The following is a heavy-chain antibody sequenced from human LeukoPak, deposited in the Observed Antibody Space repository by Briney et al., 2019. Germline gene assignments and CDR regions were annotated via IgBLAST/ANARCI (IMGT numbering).Heavy chain of an antibody. CDR2: IRYDGSNK. CDR3: ARGGRSSSGSGDY. CDR1: GFTFSSYG. J-gene: IGHJ4*02. Sequence: GGSLRLSCAASGFTFSSYGMHWVRQAPGKGLEWVAFIRYDGSNKYYADSVKGRFTISRDNSKNTLYLQMNSLRAEDTAVYYCARGGRSSSGSGDYWGQGTLVTVSS. V-gene: IGHV3-30*02. D-gene: IGHD6-6*01.